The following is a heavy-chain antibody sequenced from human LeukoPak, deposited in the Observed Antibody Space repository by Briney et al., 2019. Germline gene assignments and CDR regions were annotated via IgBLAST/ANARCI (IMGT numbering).Heavy chain of an antibody. CDR2: IKHDGSEE. V-gene: IGHV3-7*04. Sequence: PGGSLRLSCAASGFTFSGYWMSWVRQAPGKGLEWVANIKHDGSEEYYVDSVKGRFTISRDNAMNSLYLQMNSLRAEDTAVYYCAREGTWDFDYWGQGTLVTVSS. J-gene: IGHJ4*02. CDR1: GFTFSGYW. D-gene: IGHD3-16*01. CDR3: AREGTWDFDY.